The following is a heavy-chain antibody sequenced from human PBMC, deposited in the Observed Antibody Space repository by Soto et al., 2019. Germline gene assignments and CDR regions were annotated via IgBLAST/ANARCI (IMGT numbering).Heavy chain of an antibody. D-gene: IGHD5-12*01. Sequence: EVQLEESGGGLVQPGGSLRLSCAASGFTLSIYWMRWVRQAPGKGLVWVSRSHPDGRTTSHADSVEGRFTISRDNAKNSLYLEMNHLRVEDTAVYYCARVSDGAYDFNFWGQGTLVTVSP. CDR3: ARVSDGAYDFNF. V-gene: IGHV3-74*01. CDR2: SHPDGRTT. J-gene: IGHJ4*02. CDR1: GFTLSIYW.